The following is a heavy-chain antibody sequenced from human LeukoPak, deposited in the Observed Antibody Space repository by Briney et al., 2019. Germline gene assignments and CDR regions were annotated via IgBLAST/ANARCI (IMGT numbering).Heavy chain of an antibody. CDR1: GFTFGSYG. CDR2: ISYDGSNK. J-gene: IGHJ6*02. CDR3: AKDLSSYYYDSSGYYYGWNYYYGMDV. V-gene: IGHV3-30*18. Sequence: GGSLRLSCAASGFTFGSYGMHWVRQAPGKGLEWVAVISYDGSNKYYADSVKGRFTISRDNSKNTLYLQMNSLRAEDTAVYYCAKDLSSYYYDSSGYYYGWNYYYGMDVWGQGTTVTVSS. D-gene: IGHD3-22*01.